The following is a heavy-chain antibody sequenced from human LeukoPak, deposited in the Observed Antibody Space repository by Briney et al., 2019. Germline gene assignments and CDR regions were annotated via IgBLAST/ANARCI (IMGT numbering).Heavy chain of an antibody. CDR2: IFPIFGTA. J-gene: IGHJ6*03. CDR1: GGTFSSYA. D-gene: IGHD3-3*01. V-gene: IGHV1-69*06. CDR3: ARVGSRTIFGVVQEKGMDV. Sequence: ASVKVSCKASGGTFSSYAISWVRQAPGQGLEWMGRIFPIFGTANYAQKFQGRVTITADKSTSTAYMELSSLRSEDTAVYYCARVGSRTIFGVVQEKGMDVWGKGTTVTVSS.